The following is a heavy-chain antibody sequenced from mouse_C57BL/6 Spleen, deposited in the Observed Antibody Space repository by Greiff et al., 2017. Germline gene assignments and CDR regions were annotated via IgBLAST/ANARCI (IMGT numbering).Heavy chain of an antibody. CDR1: GYAFTNYL. J-gene: IGHJ4*01. CDR3: ARSRAGTGAMDY. Sequence: VQLQQSGAELVRPGTSVKVSCKASGYAFTNYLIEWVKQRPGQGLEWIGVINPGSGGTNYNEKCKGKATLTADKSSSTAYMQLSSLTSEDSAVYFCARSRAGTGAMDYWGQGTSVTVSS. V-gene: IGHV1-54*01. D-gene: IGHD3-3*01. CDR2: INPGSGGT.